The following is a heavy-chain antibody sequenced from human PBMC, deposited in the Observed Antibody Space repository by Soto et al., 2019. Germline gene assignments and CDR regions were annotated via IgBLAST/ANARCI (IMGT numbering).Heavy chain of an antibody. CDR1: GYSFTSYW. D-gene: IGHD3-10*01. J-gene: IGHJ3*02. Sequence: GESLKISCNGSGYSFTSYWISWVRQMPGKGLEWMGRIDPSDSYTNYSPSFQGHVTISADKSISTAYLQWSSLKASDTAMYYCARRRITMVRGARDAFDIWGQGTMVTVSS. V-gene: IGHV5-10-1*01. CDR3: ARRRITMVRGARDAFDI. CDR2: IDPSDSYT.